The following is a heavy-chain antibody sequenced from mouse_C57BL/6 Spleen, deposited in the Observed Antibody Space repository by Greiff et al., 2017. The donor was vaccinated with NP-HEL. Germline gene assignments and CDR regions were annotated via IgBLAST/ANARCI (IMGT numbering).Heavy chain of an antibody. CDR1: GFTFSSYA. CDR2: ISDGGSYT. Sequence: EVKLVESGGGLVKPGGSLKLSCAASGFTFSSYAMSWVRQTPEKRLEWVATISDGGSYTYYPDNVKGRFTISRDNAKNNLYLQMSHLKSEDTAMYYCARGYGSSFYWYFDVWGTGTTVTVSS. J-gene: IGHJ1*03. V-gene: IGHV5-4*03. D-gene: IGHD1-1*01. CDR3: ARGYGSSFYWYFDV.